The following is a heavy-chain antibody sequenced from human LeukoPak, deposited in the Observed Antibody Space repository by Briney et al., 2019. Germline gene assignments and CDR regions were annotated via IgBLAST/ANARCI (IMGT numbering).Heavy chain of an antibody. Sequence: GGSLRLSCEASGFTFSHYWMHWVRQAPGKGLVWVSRTNTDGSSTNYVDSVKGRFTISRDNAKNTMYLQMNSLRAEDTAAYYCVPTDSSGLDWGQGTLVTVSS. V-gene: IGHV3-74*01. D-gene: IGHD3-22*01. CDR2: TNTDGSST. J-gene: IGHJ4*02. CDR1: GFTFSHYW. CDR3: VPTDSSGLD.